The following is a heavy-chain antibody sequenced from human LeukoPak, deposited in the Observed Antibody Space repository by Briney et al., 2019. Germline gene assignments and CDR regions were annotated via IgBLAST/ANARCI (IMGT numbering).Heavy chain of an antibody. CDR3: ARVGIRFLEQYYFDY. D-gene: IGHD3-3*01. CDR1: GFTFSNYG. V-gene: IGHV3-21*01. Sequence: GGSLRPSCAASGFTFSNYGMHWVRQAPGKGLEWLSYISTSSSYIYYADSVKGRFTVSRDNAMNSLFLQMNSLIAEDTAVYYCARVGIRFLEQYYFDYWGQGTLVTVSS. CDR2: ISTSSSYI. J-gene: IGHJ4*02.